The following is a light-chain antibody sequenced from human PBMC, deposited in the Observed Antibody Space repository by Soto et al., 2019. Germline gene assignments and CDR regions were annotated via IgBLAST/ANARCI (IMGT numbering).Light chain of an antibody. Sequence: QSVLTQPPSASGSPGQSVTISCTGTSSDVGGYNYVSWYQQHAGKGPKLMIYEVTKRPSGVPDRFSGSKFGNMASLTVSGLQADDEAAYYCSSFAGSDSVVFGGGTKVTVL. CDR2: EVT. CDR1: SSDVGGYNY. V-gene: IGLV2-8*01. CDR3: SSFAGSDSVV. J-gene: IGLJ2*01.